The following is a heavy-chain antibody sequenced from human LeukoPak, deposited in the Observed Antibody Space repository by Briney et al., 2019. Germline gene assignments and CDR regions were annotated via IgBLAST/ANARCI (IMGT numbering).Heavy chain of an antibody. J-gene: IGHJ4*02. D-gene: IGHD3-10*01. V-gene: IGHV4-59*08. CDR1: GGSISTDY. CDR2: IYYSGST. CDR3: ARLTANYFGDEGVSYFDQ. Sequence: PSETLSLTCTVSGGSISTDYWSWIRQPPGKGLEWIGYIYYSGSTNYNPSLKSRVTISVDTSKNQFSLKLSSVTAADTAVFYCARLTANYFGDEGVSYFDQWGQGTLVTVSS.